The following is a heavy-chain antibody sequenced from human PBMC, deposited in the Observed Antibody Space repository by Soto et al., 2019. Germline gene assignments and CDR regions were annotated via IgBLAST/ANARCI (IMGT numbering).Heavy chain of an antibody. J-gene: IGHJ4*02. CDR2: IFSNDEK. Sequence: QVTLKESGPVLVKPTETLTLTCTVSGFSLSNARMGVSWIRQPPGKALEWLAHIFSNDEKSYSTSLKSRLTXSXDXFKSQVVLTMTNMDPVDTATYYCARIRTAGQWLPDYWGQGTLVTVSS. CDR3: ARIRTAGQWLPDY. D-gene: IGHD6-19*01. CDR1: GFSLSNARMG. V-gene: IGHV2-26*01.